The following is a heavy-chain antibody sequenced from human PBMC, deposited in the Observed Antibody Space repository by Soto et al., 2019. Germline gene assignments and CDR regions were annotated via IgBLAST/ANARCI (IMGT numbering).Heavy chain of an antibody. J-gene: IGHJ6*02. V-gene: IGHV3-33*01. CDR3: VSDETQLERRPSYGKDV. D-gene: IGHD1-1*01. Sequence: QMQLEESGGGVVQPGRSLRLSCVASGFTFSHYGMHWVRQAPGKGLEWVAVIWHHGGNKYYADSVKGRFTISRDNARNTWYLQMDSLRGEDTGVYYCVSDETQLERRPSYGKDVWGRGTTVIVSS. CDR2: IWHHGGNK. CDR1: GFTFSHYG.